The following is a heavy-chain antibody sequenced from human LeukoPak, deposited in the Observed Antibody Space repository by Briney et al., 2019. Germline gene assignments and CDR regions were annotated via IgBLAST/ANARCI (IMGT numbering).Heavy chain of an antibody. V-gene: IGHV3-23*01. Sequence: GGSLRLSCAASGFTFTNYAMSWVRQAPGKGLEWVSVITRSGSTYYADSVKGRFTISRDNSKNTLYPQMNSLRAEDTAIYNCAKDGAAMDHTPCDGWGQGTLVTVSS. CDR1: GFTFTNYA. CDR2: ITRSGST. CDR3: AKDGAAMDHTPCDG. D-gene: IGHD4/OR15-4a*01. J-gene: IGHJ4*02.